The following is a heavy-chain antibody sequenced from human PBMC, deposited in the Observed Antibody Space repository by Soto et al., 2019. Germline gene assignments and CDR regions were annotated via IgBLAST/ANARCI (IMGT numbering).Heavy chain of an antibody. D-gene: IGHD2-21*01. J-gene: IGHJ4*02. CDR2: IYSGGST. CDR3: ARDLVGPYWIPKEAVPFDY. Sequence: GVSLRLSCAASGFTVSSNYMSWVRQAPGKGLEWVSVIYSGGSTYYADSVKGRFTISRDNSKNTLYLQMNSLRAEDTAVYYCARDLVGPYWIPKEAVPFDYWGQGTLVTVSS. CDR1: GFTVSSNY. V-gene: IGHV3-66*01.